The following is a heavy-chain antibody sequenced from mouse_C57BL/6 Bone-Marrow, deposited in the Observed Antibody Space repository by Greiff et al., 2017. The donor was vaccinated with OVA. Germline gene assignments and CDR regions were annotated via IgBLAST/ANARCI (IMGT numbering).Heavy chain of an antibody. CDR2: IYPGSGST. CDR3: ASDYYGSIYWYFDV. D-gene: IGHD1-1*01. J-gene: IGHJ1*03. V-gene: IGHV1-55*01. CDR1: GYTFTSYW. Sequence: VQLQQSGAELVKPGASVKMSCKASGYTFTSYWITWVKQRPGQGLEWIGDIYPGSGSTNYNEKFKSKATLTVETSSSTAYMQLSSLTSEDSAVYYCASDYYGSIYWYFDVWGTGTTVTVSS.